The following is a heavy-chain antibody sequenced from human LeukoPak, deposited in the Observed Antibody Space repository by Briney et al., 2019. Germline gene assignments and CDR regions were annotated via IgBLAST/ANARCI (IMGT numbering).Heavy chain of an antibody. D-gene: IGHD6-6*01. J-gene: IGHJ4*02. Sequence: PGESLRLSCAISGFTFAKFAMSWVRQAPGKGLEWVSAISGSGGSTYYADSVKGRFTISRDNSKNTGYLQLNSLRAEDTAVYYCAKGSRSNGYYIDYWGQGTLVTVSS. CDR3: AKGSRSNGYYIDY. CDR2: ISGSGGST. V-gene: IGHV3-23*01. CDR1: GFTFAKFA.